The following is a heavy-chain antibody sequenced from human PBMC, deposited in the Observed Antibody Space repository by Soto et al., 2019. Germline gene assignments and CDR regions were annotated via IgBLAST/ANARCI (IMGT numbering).Heavy chain of an antibody. Sequence: GESLKISCKGSGYSFTNYWIGWVRQMPGKGLEWMGVIYPADSYTNYSPSFQGHVTISADKSISTAYLQWSSLKASDTAMYYCARQVKDIVVVPAADDAFDIWGQGTMVTVSS. CDR1: GYSFTNYW. J-gene: IGHJ3*02. CDR3: ARQVKDIVVVPAADDAFDI. CDR2: IYPADSYT. D-gene: IGHD2-2*01. V-gene: IGHV5-51*01.